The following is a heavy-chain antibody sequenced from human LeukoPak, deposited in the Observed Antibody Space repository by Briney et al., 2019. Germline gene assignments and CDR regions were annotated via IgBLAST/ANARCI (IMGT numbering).Heavy chain of an antibody. CDR2: INPYSGGT. CDR3: ARDVSSGYYEP. J-gene: IGHJ5*02. Sequence: GASVKVSCKASGYTFTGYYIHWVRQAPGQGLEWTGWINPYSGGTNYAPKFQGRVTMTRDTSIRTAYMELSRLRSDDTALYYCARDVSSGYYEPWGQGTLVTVSS. CDR1: GYTFTGYY. D-gene: IGHD6-19*01. V-gene: IGHV1-2*02.